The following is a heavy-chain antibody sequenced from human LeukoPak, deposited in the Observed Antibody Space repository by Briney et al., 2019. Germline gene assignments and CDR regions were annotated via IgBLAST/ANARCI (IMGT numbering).Heavy chain of an antibody. CDR2: ISYHGSNK. J-gene: IGHJ4*02. CDR3: ARHDRWTVVVPAHFDY. CDR1: GFTFSSYA. Sequence: GRSLRLSCAASGFTFSSYAMHWVRQAPGKGLDWVALISYHGSNKYYADSVKGRFTISRDNSKNTLYLQMNSLRAEDTAVYYCARHDRWTVVVPAHFDYWGQGTLVTVSS. V-gene: IGHV3-30*03. D-gene: IGHD2-2*01.